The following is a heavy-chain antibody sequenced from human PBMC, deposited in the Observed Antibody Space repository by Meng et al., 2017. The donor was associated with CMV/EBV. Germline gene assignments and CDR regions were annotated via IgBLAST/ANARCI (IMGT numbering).Heavy chain of an antibody. Sequence: QVQLVQAGAEVKKPGASVKVSFKVSGYTLTELSMHWVRQAPGKGLEWMGGFDPEDGETIYAQKFQGRVTMTEDTSTDTAYMELSSLRSEDTAVYYCASSVAGTWWFDPWGQGTLVTVSS. V-gene: IGHV1-24*01. CDR2: FDPEDGET. D-gene: IGHD6-19*01. J-gene: IGHJ5*02. CDR1: GYTLTELS. CDR3: ASSVAGTWWFDP.